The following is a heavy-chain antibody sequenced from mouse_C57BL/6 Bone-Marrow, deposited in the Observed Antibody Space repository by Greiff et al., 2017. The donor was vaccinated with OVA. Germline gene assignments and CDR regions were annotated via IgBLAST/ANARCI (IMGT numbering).Heavy chain of an antibody. Sequence: VQLQQSGAELARPGASVKLSCKASGYTFTSSGISWVKQRTGQGLEWIGELYPRSGNTYYNEKFKGKATLTADKSSSTAYMERRSLTSEDSAVYFCARTYYSLTGYFDVWGTGTTVTVAS. CDR1: GYTFTSSG. J-gene: IGHJ1*03. D-gene: IGHD2-12*01. V-gene: IGHV1-81*01. CDR2: LYPRSGNT. CDR3: ARTYYSLTGYFDV.